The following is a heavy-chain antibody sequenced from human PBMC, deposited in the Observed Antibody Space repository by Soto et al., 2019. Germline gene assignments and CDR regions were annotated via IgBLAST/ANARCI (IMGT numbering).Heavy chain of an antibody. CDR2: INPKGGAT. V-gene: IGHV1-46*01. CDR3: ARDEGFCSGGSCTGWFDP. J-gene: IGHJ5*02. CDR1: GYTFSNYF. D-gene: IGHD2-15*01. Sequence: QVQLVQSGAEVQRPGASVKVSCKASGYTFSNYFINWVRQAPGQGLEWVGVINPKGGATTYAQKFQGRVNMTSDTSTNTIYMTLRSLTSEDTAFYYCARDEGFCSGGSCTGWFDPWGQGTLVTVSS.